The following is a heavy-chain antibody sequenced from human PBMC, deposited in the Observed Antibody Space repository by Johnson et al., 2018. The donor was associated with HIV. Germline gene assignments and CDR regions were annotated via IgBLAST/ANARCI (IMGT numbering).Heavy chain of an antibody. CDR1: GFTFDDYG. CDR2: INWNGDRT. V-gene: IGHV3-20*04. CDR3: ARFGRGGSHAFDI. D-gene: IGHD5-24*01. J-gene: IGHJ3*02. Sequence: VQLVESGGGVVRPGGSLRLSCAASGFTFDDYGLSLVRQVPGKGLEWVSGINWNGDRTGYAASVKGRFTISRDNAKNSLDLQMNSLRAEDTAFYYCARFGRGGSHAFDIWGQGTMVTVSS.